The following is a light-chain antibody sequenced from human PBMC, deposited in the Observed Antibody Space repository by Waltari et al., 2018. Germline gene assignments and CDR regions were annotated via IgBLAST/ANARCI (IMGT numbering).Light chain of an antibody. CDR3: QHYVRLPVT. CDR2: GAS. V-gene: IGKV3-20*01. J-gene: IGKJ1*01. Sequence: IVLTQSPGTLSLSPGERATLSCRASQGVSRTLAWYLQKPGQAPRLLIYGASTRAAGIPDRFSGSGSGTDFSLTISRLEPEDFAVYYCQHYVRLPVTFGQGTKVEIK. CDR1: QGVSRT.